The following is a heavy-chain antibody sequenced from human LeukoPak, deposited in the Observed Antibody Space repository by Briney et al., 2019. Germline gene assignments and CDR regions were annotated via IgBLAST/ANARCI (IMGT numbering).Heavy chain of an antibody. V-gene: IGHV1-2*02. CDR1: GYTFTGYY. CDR3: AEAAVAGTTSRYYYYYMDV. J-gene: IGHJ6*03. D-gene: IGHD6-19*01. Sequence: ASVKVSCKASGYTFTGYYMHWVRQAPGQGLEWMGWINPNSGGTNYAQKFQGRVTMTRDTSISTAYMELSSLRSEDTAVYYCAEAAVAGTTSRYYYYYMDVWGKGTTVTVSS. CDR2: INPNSGGT.